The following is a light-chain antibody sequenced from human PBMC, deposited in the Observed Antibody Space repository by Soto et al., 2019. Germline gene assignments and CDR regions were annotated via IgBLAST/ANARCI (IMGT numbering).Light chain of an antibody. J-gene: IGKJ1*01. CDR1: QSLVHSDGNTY. CDR2: KAS. V-gene: IGKV2-30*02. CDR3: MQGITFT. Sequence: IVLTQSPLSLPVTLGQPASISCRSSQSLVHSDGNTYLNWFQQRPGQSPRRLIYKASNRDSGVPDRFSGSGSGTDFTLSIIRVEADDVGVYYCMQGITFTFGQGTRVEIK.